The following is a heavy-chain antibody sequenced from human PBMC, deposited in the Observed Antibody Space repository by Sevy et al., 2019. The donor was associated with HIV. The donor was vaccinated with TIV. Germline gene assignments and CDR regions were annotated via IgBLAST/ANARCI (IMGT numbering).Heavy chain of an antibody. CDR2: IGTLGDT. CDR1: GFSFSGSD. Sequence: GGSLRLSCAGYGFSFSGSDMHWVRQPTGKGLEWISSIGTLGDTFYADSVKGRFTISRDNAKSSLYLEMSSLRAGDTAFYYCVIGVQTHCGRTACPLDHWGQGTLVTVSS. CDR3: VIGVQTHCGRTACPLDH. V-gene: IGHV3-13*01. J-gene: IGHJ5*02. D-gene: IGHD2-21*01.